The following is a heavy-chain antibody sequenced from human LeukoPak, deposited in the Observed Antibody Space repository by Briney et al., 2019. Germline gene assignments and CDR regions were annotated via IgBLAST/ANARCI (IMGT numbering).Heavy chain of an antibody. Sequence: ASVRVSCKASGYTFTSYTISWVRQAPGQGLEWMAWISAYDGNTNYAQKFQGRVTTTTDTSTSTAYMELRSLRSDDTAVYYCASDGNNYWADDWGEGNLVTVSS. D-gene: IGHD2-8*02. V-gene: IGHV1-18*01. CDR3: ASDGNNYWADD. CDR2: ISAYDGNT. J-gene: IGHJ4*02. CDR1: GYTFTSYT.